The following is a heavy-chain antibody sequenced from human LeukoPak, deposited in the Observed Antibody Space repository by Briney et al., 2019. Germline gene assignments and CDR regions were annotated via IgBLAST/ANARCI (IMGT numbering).Heavy chain of an antibody. CDR2: IIPIFGTA. Sequence: SVKVSCRASGGTFSSYAISWVRQAPGQGLEWMGGIIPIFGTANYAQKFQGRVTITADESTSTAYMELSSLRSEDTAVYYCARVGAGSAYYFDYWGQGTLVTVSS. CDR3: ARVGAGSAYYFDY. J-gene: IGHJ4*02. D-gene: IGHD2-15*01. CDR1: GGTFSSYA. V-gene: IGHV1-69*01.